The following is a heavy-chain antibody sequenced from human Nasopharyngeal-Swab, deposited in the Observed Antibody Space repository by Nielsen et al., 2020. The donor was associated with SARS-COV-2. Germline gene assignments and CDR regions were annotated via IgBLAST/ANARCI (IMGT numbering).Heavy chain of an antibody. J-gene: IGHJ4*02. D-gene: IGHD1-14*01. Sequence: GASPKISCKGSGYSFTSYWIAWVRQMPGKGLEWVGIIYPRDSDTRYSPSFQGQVTISADKSISTAYLQWSSLKASDTAMYYCARAPSGISLPYYFDYWGRGTLVTVSS. CDR3: ARAPSGISLPYYFDY. CDR2: IYPRDSDT. CDR1: GYSFTSYW. V-gene: IGHV5-51*01.